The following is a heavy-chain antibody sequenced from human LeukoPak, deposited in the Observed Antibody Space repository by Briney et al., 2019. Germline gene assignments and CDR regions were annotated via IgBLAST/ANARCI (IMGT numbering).Heavy chain of an antibody. CDR3: ARVQASYYYGSGSYRGRGYYYAMDV. V-gene: IGHV4-34*01. D-gene: IGHD3-10*01. CDR1: GESFSGYY. Sequence: SETLSLTCADYGESFSGYYWSWIRQPPGKGLEWIGEINHSGFTNYNPSLKSRVTISVDASKNQFSLKLSSVTAADTAVYYCARVQASYYYGSGSYRGRGYYYAMDVWGKGTTVTVSS. CDR2: INHSGFT. J-gene: IGHJ6*04.